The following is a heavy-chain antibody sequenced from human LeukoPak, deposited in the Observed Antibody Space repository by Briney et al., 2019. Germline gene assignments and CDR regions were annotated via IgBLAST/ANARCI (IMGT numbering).Heavy chain of an antibody. V-gene: IGHV4-30-2*01. CDR1: GGSISSGGHS. CDR3: ARINDFWSGPTLDV. CDR2: IYHSGSGST. Sequence: SETLSLTCAVSGGSISSGGHSWSWIRQPPGKGLEWIGYIYHSGSGSTYYNPSLKSRVTISIDKSKNQFSLKLNSVTAADTAVYYCARINDFWSGPTLDVWGQGTTVTVSS. D-gene: IGHD3-3*01. J-gene: IGHJ6*02.